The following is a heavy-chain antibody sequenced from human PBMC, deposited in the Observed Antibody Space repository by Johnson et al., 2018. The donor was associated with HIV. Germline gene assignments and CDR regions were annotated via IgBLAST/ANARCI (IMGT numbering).Heavy chain of an antibody. D-gene: IGHD2/OR15-2a*01. V-gene: IGHV3-7*05. J-gene: IGHJ3*02. CDR1: GFTFTSYW. CDR2: INQDGSEK. Sequence: VQLVESGGGLVKPGGSLRLSCAASGFTFTSYWMSWVRPAPGKGLEWVANINQDGSEKYFVDSVKGRFTISRDNAKNSLFLQMNSLRAEDTAVYYCARDFFDSTTYPRRGQADAFDIWGQGTMVTVSS. CDR3: ARDFFDSTTYPRRGQADAFDI.